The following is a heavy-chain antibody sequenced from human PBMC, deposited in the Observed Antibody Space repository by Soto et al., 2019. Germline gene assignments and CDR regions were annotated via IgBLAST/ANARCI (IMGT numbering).Heavy chain of an antibody. CDR2: IIPISGTA. CDR1: VGTFSRYA. J-gene: IGHJ4*02. V-gene: IGHV1-69*13. Sequence: ASLKVSCKASVGTFSRYAISWVRQAPGQGLASMGGIIPISGTANYAQKFQGRVTITADESTSTAYMDLSSLRSEDTAVYYCARDRRGYSISSPYFDYWGQGXLVTVYS. CDR3: ARDRRGYSISSPYFDY. D-gene: IGHD6-6*01.